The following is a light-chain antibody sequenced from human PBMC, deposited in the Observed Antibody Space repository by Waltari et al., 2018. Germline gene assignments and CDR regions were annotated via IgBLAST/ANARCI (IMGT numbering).Light chain of an antibody. CDR1: SSNIGRYY. Sequence: QSGLTQAPSAAGTTGQRVSISCSGCSSNIGRYYVNWYQHVPGTAPQLLIHRNDPRRSGVPDRFSASKSGTSASLAISGLRSEDEADYYCATRDDSLSAPVFGGGTKVTVL. J-gene: IGLJ2*01. CDR3: ATRDDSLSAPV. V-gene: IGLV1-47*01. CDR2: RND.